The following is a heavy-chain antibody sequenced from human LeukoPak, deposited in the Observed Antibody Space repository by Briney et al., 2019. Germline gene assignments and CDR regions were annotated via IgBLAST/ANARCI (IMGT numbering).Heavy chain of an antibody. CDR2: IYVSGST. J-gene: IGHJ5*02. CDR1: GGSISGYY. V-gene: IGHV4-59*08. Sequence: SETLSLTCTVSGGSISGYYWSWIRQPPGKGLEWIGYIYVSGSTNYNPSLKSRATTSTDTSKNQFSLKLSSVTAADTAVYYCARLGDSFQYNWFDPWGQGTLVTVSS. D-gene: IGHD5-18*01. CDR3: ARLGDSFQYNWFDP.